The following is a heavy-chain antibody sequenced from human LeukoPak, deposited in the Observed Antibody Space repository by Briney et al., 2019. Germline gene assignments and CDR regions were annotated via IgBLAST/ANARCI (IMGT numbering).Heavy chain of an antibody. CDR1: GGTFSSYA. CDR2: IIPIFGTA. V-gene: IGHV1-69*01. D-gene: IGHD4-17*01. Sequence: ASVKVSCKASGGTFSSYAISWVRQAPGQELEWMGGIIPIFGTANYAQKFQGRVTITADESTSTAYMELSSLRSEDTAVYYCATYDYGDPLARYAEYFQHWGQGTLVTVSS. J-gene: IGHJ1*01. CDR3: ATYDYGDPLARYAEYFQH.